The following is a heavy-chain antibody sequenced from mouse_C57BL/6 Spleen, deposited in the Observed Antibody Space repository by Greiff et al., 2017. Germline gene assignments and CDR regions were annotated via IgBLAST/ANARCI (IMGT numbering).Heavy chain of an antibody. CDR3: ARWGGSSYGGYAMDY. V-gene: IGHV1-64*01. CDR1: GYTFTSYW. J-gene: IGHJ4*01. Sequence: QVQLQQPGAELVKPGASVKLSCKASGYTFTSYWMHWVKQRPGQGLEWIGMIHPNSGSTNYNEKFKSKATLTVDKSSSTAYMQLSSLTSEDSAVYYCARWGGSSYGGYAMDYWGQGTSVTVSS. D-gene: IGHD1-1*01. CDR2: IHPNSGST.